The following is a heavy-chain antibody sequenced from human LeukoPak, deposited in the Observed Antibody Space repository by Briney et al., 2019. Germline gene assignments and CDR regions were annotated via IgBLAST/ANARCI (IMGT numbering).Heavy chain of an antibody. J-gene: IGHJ5*02. CDR2: IYTSGST. Sequence: SETLSLTCTVSGGSISSYYWSWIRQPAGKGLEWIGRIYTSGSTNYNPSLKSRVTMSVDTSKNQFSLKLSSVTAADTAAYYCARDRSYYDSSNWFDPWGQGTLVTVSS. CDR3: ARDRSYYDSSNWFDP. D-gene: IGHD3-22*01. V-gene: IGHV4-4*07. CDR1: GGSISSYY.